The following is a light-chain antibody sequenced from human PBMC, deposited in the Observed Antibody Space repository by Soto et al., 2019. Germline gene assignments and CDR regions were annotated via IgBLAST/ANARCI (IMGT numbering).Light chain of an antibody. J-gene: IGKJ5*01. CDR2: GAS. CDR1: QSVTSNY. V-gene: IGKV3D-20*02. Sequence: SVLTQSPGTLSLSPGERATLSCSASQSVTSNYLAWYQQKPGQAPRLLIYGASSRATGIPARFSGSGSGTDFTLTISSLEAEDFAVYYCQQRSNWPPITFGQGTRLEIK. CDR3: QQRSNWPPIT.